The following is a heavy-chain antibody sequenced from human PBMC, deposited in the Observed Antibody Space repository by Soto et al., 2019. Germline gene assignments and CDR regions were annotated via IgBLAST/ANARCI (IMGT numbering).Heavy chain of an antibody. CDR1: GLTFSDYV. D-gene: IGHD3-3*02. J-gene: IGHJ3*01. CDR3: ARVRLSIAVNDALDV. V-gene: IGHV3-30*14. CDR2: MTYDGATE. Sequence: QVRLVESGGGVVQPGTSLRLSCAASGLTFSDYVIHWVRQAAGKGLEWVASMTYDGATEYYADSVKGRFTMSRDNSKRALSLQMNSLRPDDTAVYYCARVRLSIAVNDALDVWGQGTTVTVSS.